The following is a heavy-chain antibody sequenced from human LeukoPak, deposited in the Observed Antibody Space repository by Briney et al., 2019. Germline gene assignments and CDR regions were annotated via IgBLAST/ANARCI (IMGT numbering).Heavy chain of an antibody. J-gene: IGHJ6*02. CDR3: ARDREYYYDSSGYSYYYYYGMDV. CDR1: GGTFSSYA. Sequence: ASVKVSCKASGGTFSSYATSWVRQAPGQGLEWMGGIIPIFGTANYAQKFQGRVTITADESTSTAYMELSSLRSEDTAVYYCARDREYYYDSSGYSYYYYYGMDVWGQGTTVTVSS. V-gene: IGHV1-69*13. D-gene: IGHD3-22*01. CDR2: IIPIFGTA.